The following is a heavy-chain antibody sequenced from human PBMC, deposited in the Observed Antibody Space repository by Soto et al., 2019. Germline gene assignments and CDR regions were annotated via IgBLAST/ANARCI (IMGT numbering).Heavy chain of an antibody. CDR1: GGSISSYY. CDR2: IYYSGST. CDR3: ARDRAGAGYYYGMDV. Sequence: SETLSLTCTVSGGSISSYYWSRIRQPPGKGLEWIGYIYYSGSTNYNPSLKSRVTISVDTSKNQFSLKLSSVTAADTAVYYCARDRAGAGYYYGMDVWGQGTTVTVSS. V-gene: IGHV4-59*01. D-gene: IGHD3-10*01. J-gene: IGHJ6*02.